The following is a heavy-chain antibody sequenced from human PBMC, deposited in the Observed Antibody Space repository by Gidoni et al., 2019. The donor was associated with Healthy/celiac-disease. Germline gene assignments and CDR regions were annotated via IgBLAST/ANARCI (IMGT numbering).Heavy chain of an antibody. CDR3: ARGDIVVVPAALPCDY. V-gene: IGHV1-2*04. J-gene: IGHJ4*02. CDR2: INPNSGGT. D-gene: IGHD2-2*01. CDR1: GYTFTGYY. Sequence: QVQLVQSGAEVKKPGASVKVSCKASGYTFTGYYMHWVRQAPGQGLEWMGWINPNSGGTNYAQKFQGWVTMTRDTSISTAYMELSRLRSDDTAVYYCARGDIVVVPAALPCDYWGQGTLVTVSS.